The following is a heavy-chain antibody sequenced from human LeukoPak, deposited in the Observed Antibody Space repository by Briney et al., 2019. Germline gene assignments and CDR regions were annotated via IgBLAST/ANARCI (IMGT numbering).Heavy chain of an antibody. V-gene: IGHV4-4*07. CDR3: ARKTNPSSGYDAFDI. Sequence: SETLSLTCTVSGGSINSYYWSWIRQFAGKGLEWIGRIYTTGSTNYNPSLKSRVTMSVDTSKNQFSLKLSSVTAADTAVYYCARKTNPSSGYDAFDIWGQGTMVTVSS. CDR2: IYTTGST. D-gene: IGHD6-19*01. J-gene: IGHJ3*02. CDR1: GGSINSYY.